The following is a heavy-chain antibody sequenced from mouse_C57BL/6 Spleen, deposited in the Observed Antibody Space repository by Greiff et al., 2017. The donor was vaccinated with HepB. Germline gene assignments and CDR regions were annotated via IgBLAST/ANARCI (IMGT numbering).Heavy chain of an antibody. J-gene: IGHJ4*01. D-gene: IGHD2-1*01. CDR3: ARRGNYGGAMDY. V-gene: IGHV5-12*01. CDR1: GFTFSDYY. CDR2: ISNGGGST. Sequence: EVKLVESGGGLVQPGGSLKLSCAASGFTFSDYYMYWVRQTPEKRLEWVAYISNGGGSTYYPDTVKGRFTISRDNAKNTLYLQMSRLKSEDTAMYYCARRGNYGGAMDYWGQGTSVTVSS.